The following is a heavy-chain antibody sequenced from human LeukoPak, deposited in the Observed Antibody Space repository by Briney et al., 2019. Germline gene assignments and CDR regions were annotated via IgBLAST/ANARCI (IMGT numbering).Heavy chain of an antibody. D-gene: IGHD5-24*01. CDR1: GXSISSGGYY. CDR3: ARGLGGWLQGLPR. Sequence: SETLSLTCTVSGXSISSGGYYWSWIRQHPGKGLEWIGYIYYSGSTYYNPSLKSRVTISVDTSKNQFSLKLSSVTAADTAVYYCARGLGGWLQGLPRWGQGTLVTVSS. J-gene: IGHJ4*02. V-gene: IGHV4-31*03. CDR2: IYYSGST.